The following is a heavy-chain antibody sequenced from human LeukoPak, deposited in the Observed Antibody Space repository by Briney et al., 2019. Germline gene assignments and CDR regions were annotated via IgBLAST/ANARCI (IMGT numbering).Heavy chain of an antibody. V-gene: IGHV1-46*01. Sequence: GASVKVSCTASGSTFTSYYMHWVRQAPGQRLEWMGMINPSGGSTSYAQKFQGRVTMTRDTSTSTVYMELSSLRSEDTAVYYCARDLQPGGNYYCMDVWGQGTTVTVSS. CDR3: ARDLQPGGNYYCMDV. D-gene: IGHD1-14*01. CDR2: INPSGGST. CDR1: GSTFTSYY. J-gene: IGHJ6*02.